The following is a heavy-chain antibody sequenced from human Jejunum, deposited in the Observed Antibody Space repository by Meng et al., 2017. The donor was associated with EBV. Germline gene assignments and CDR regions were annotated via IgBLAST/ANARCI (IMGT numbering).Heavy chain of an antibody. J-gene: IGHJ4*02. CDR1: GYTFTTHH. Sequence: QVQLGQSGAEVKKPGASVKVSCKASGYTFTTHHINWVRQATGQGLEYMGWMSPDNGDTGYAQNFQGRLTMTRDTSISTAYMELSSLTSDDTAVYYCARGDGYNLYWGQGTLVTVSS. V-gene: IGHV1-8*01. D-gene: IGHD5-24*01. CDR3: ARGDGYNLY. CDR2: MSPDNGDT.